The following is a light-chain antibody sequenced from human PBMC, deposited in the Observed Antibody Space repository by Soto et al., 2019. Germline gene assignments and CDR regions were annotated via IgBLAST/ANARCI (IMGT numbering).Light chain of an antibody. CDR3: CSYAGSFIFV. J-gene: IGLJ1*01. Sequence: QAVLTQPRSVSGSPGQSVTISCTGTSSDIGNYNYVSWYQQYPGKAPKLIIYDVRKRPSGIPDRFFGSKFGNTASLTISGLQAEDEADYYCCSYAGSFIFVFGTGTKLTVL. CDR1: SSDIGNYNY. CDR2: DVR. V-gene: IGLV2-11*01.